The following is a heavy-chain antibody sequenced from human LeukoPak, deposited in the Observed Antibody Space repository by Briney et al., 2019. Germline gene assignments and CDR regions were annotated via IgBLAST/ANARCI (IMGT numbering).Heavy chain of an antibody. Sequence: GGSLRLSCAASGFTFSSYSMNWVRQAPGKGLEWVSSISSSSSYIYYADSVKGRFTISRDNAKNSLYLQMNSLRVEDTAVYYCVRGGYYDSSGSSAMARWSQGTLVTVSS. CDR2: ISSSSSYI. CDR1: GFTFSSYS. CDR3: VRGGYYDSSGSSAMAR. J-gene: IGHJ4*02. V-gene: IGHV3-21*01. D-gene: IGHD3-22*01.